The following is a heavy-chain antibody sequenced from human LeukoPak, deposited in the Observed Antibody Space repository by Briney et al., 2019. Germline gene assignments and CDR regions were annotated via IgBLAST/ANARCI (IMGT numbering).Heavy chain of an antibody. V-gene: IGHV1-8*01. J-gene: IGHJ4*02. CDR2: MNPNSGNT. D-gene: IGHD2-15*01. CDR1: GYTFTSYD. CDR3: ARGGGRSPLCGGSCYPANPKKKNRWYYFDY. Sequence: ASVKVSCKASGYTFTSYDINWVRQATGQGLEWMGWMNPNSGNTGYAQKFQGRVTMTRNTSISTAYMELSSLRSEDTAVYYCARGGGRSPLCGGSCYPANPKKKNRWYYFDYWGQGTLVTVSS.